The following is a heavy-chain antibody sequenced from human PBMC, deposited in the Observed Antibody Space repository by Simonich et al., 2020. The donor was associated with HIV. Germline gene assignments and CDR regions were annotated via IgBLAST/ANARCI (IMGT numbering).Heavy chain of an antibody. D-gene: IGHD2-2*01. Sequence: EVQLVESGGGLVKPGGSLRLSCAASGFTFSSYGMNWVRQAPGKGREWVSSISSSRSYIYNADSVKGRFTNSRDNAKNSLDLQMNSLRAEDTAVYYCARDGRKGSSTSCSDYWGQGTLVTVSS. CDR2: ISSSRSYI. J-gene: IGHJ4*02. CDR3: ARDGRKGSSTSCSDY. V-gene: IGHV3-21*01. CDR1: GFTFSSYG.